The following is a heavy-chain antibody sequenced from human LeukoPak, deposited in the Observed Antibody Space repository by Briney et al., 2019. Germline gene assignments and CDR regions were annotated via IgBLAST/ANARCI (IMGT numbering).Heavy chain of an antibody. D-gene: IGHD6-6*01. J-gene: IGHJ4*02. Sequence: GGSLRLSCAASGFTFSTYAMNWVREAPGKGLEWVSAISGSGATTYYADSVTGRLTIPRDNSKNTLYLQMNRLTAEDTAVYYCARDTRLAAIFRFADWGQGMLVTVSS. CDR3: ARDTRLAAIFRFAD. CDR2: ISGSGATT. V-gene: IGHV3-23*01. CDR1: GFTFSTYA.